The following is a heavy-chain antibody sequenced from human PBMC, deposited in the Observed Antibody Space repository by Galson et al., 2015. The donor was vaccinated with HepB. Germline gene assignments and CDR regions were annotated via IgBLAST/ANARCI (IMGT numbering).Heavy chain of an antibody. J-gene: IGHJ4*02. CDR1: GYTFTSYY. V-gene: IGHV1-46*01. D-gene: IGHD3-22*01. CDR2: INPSGGST. CDR3: ARGGSYYDSTPTPFDY. Sequence: QSGAEVKKPGESLKISCKASGYTFTSYYMHWVRQAPGQGLEWMGIINPSGGSTGYAQKFQGRVTMTRDTSTSTVYMELSSLRSEDTAVYYCARGGSYYDSTPTPFDYWGQGTLVTVSS.